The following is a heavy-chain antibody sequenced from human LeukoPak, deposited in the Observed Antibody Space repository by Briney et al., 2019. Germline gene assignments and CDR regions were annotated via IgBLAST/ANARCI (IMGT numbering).Heavy chain of an antibody. CDR3: ARWRYGYGLYYGMDV. CDR1: GGTFSSYA. J-gene: IGHJ6*02. CDR2: IIPIFGTA. Sequence: SVKVSCKASGGTFSSYAISWVRQAPGQGLEWMGGIIPIFGTANYAQKFQGRVTITADESTSTAYMELSSLRSEDTAVYYCARWRYGYGLYYGMDVWGQGATVTVSS. V-gene: IGHV1-69*13. D-gene: IGHD5-18*01.